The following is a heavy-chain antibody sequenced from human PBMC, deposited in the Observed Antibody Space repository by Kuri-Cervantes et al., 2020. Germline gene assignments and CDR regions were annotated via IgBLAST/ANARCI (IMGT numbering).Heavy chain of an antibody. D-gene: IGHD1-26*01. V-gene: IGHV4-34*01. Sequence: SETLSLTCAVHGGSFSGYYWSWIRQPPGKGLEWIGEINHSGSTNYSPSLKSRVTISVDTSKNQFSLKVSPVSAADTAVYYCARAGGATSWDYYYMDVWGRGTTVTVSS. CDR3: ARAGGATSWDYYYMDV. CDR1: GGSFSGYY. CDR2: INHSGST. J-gene: IGHJ6*03.